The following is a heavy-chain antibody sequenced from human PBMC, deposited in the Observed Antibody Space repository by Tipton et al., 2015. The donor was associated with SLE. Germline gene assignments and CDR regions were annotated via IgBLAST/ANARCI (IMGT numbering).Heavy chain of an antibody. CDR1: GGSISSYY. Sequence: TLSLTCTVSGGSISSYYWSWIRQPAGKGLEWIGRIYTSGSTNYNPSLKSRVTMSVDTSKNQFSLKLSSVTAADTAVYYCARDGARSDYVRWFDPWGQGTLVTVSS. CDR3: ARDGARSDYVRWFDP. V-gene: IGHV4-4*07. CDR2: IYTSGST. J-gene: IGHJ5*02. D-gene: IGHD4-17*01.